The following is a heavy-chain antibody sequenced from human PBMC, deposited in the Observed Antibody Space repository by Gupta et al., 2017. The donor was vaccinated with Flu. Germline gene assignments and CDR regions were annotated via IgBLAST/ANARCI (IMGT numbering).Heavy chain of an antibody. V-gene: IGHV1-69*01. CDR3: ASLLPVVPAANANYYYYYYMDV. D-gene: IGHD2-2*01. J-gene: IGHJ6*03. Sequence: WMGGIIPIFGTANYAQKFQGRVTITADESTSTAYMELSSLRSEDTAVYYCASLLPVVPAANANYYYYYYMDVWGKGTTVTVSS. CDR2: IIPIFGTA.